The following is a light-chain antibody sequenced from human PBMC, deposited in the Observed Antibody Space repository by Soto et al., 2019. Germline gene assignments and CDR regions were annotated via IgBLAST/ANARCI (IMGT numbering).Light chain of an antibody. CDR1: QDIGNY. J-gene: IGKJ5*01. CDR2: DAS. Sequence: DITMTQSPSSLSASVGDRVTITCQASQDIGNYLNWYQQKPGRAPKLLIYDASNLETGVPSSFSGSRSGTDFTLTISSLQPEDVATYYCEQYDDAPPTFGQGTRLEIK. V-gene: IGKV1-33*01. CDR3: EQYDDAPPT.